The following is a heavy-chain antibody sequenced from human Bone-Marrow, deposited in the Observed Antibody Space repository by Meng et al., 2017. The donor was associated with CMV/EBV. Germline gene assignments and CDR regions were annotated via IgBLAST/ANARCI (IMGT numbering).Heavy chain of an antibody. CDR2: IRYDGSKE. D-gene: IGHD3-10*01. Sequence: GRSLKISCAASGFTFSNYGMHWVRQAPGKGLEWVAFIRYDGSKEDYGDSVQGRLTISRDNSKNTLYLQMNSLRADDTALYYCAKDSGGEGDMDVWGQGTTVTVSS. J-gene: IGHJ6*02. V-gene: IGHV3-30*02. CDR1: GFTFSNYG. CDR3: AKDSGGEGDMDV.